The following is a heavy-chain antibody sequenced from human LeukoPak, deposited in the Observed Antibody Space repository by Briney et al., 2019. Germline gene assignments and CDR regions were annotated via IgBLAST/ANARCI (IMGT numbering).Heavy chain of an antibody. CDR2: IKQDGSEK. Sequence: GGSLRLSCAASGFTFSSYWMSWVRQAPGKGLEWVANIKQDGSEKYYVDSVKGRFTISRDNAKNSLYLQMNSLRAEDTAVYYCARDKGTRLDYYYGMDAWGQGTTVTVSS. J-gene: IGHJ6*02. D-gene: IGHD2-2*01. V-gene: IGHV3-7*01. CDR3: ARDKGTRLDYYYGMDA. CDR1: GFTFSSYW.